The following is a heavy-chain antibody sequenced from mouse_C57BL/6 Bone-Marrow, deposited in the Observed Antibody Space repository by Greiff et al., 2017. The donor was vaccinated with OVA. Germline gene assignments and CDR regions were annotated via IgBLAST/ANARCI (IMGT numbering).Heavy chain of an antibody. J-gene: IGHJ3*01. CDR3: TTGYGNYVGFAY. D-gene: IGHD2-1*01. CDR2: IDPENGDT. V-gene: IGHV14-4*01. Sequence: VQLQQSGAELVRPGASVKLSCTASGFNIKDDYMHWVKQRPEQGLEWIGWIDPENGDTEYASKFQGKATITADTSSNTAYLQLSSLTSEDTAVYYCTTGYGNYVGFAYWGQGTLVTVSA. CDR1: GFNIKDDY.